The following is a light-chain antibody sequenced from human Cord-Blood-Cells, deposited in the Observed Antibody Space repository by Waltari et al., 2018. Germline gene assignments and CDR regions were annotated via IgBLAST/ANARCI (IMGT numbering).Light chain of an antibody. J-gene: IGLJ1*01. CDR2: DVS. CDR3: SSYTGSSTLV. Sequence: QSALTQPASVSGSPGQSITISCTGTSSDVGGYNYVSWYQQHPGKAPKLMIYDVSNRPSGVSTRFSGSKSGNTASLTISGLQAEDEADYYCSSYTGSSTLVFGTGTKVTGL. V-gene: IGLV2-14*01. CDR1: SSDVGGYNY.